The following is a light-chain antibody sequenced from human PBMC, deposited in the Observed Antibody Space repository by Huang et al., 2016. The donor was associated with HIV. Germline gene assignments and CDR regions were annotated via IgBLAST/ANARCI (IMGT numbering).Light chain of an antibody. CDR1: QSISSY. Sequence: DIQMTQSPSSLSASVGDRVTITCRASQSISSYLNWYQQKPGKAPKLLIYAASSLQRGVPSRFSGSGSGTDFTLTISSLQPEEFATYYCQQSYSTPTFGGGTKVEIK. CDR3: QQSYSTPT. V-gene: IGKV1-39*01. CDR2: AAS. J-gene: IGKJ4*01.